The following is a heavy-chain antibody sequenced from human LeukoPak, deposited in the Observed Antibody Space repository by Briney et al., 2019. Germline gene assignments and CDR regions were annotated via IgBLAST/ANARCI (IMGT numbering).Heavy chain of an antibody. CDR3: ARDDYGVFDAFDV. CDR1: GGSISSHY. Sequence: SETLSLTCTVSGGSISSHYWSWIRHPPGKGLEWIGYIYNSGSTNYNPSLKSRVTISLDTSKNQFSLHLTSVTAADTAVYFCARDDYGVFDAFDVWGQGTVVTVSS. CDR2: IYNSGST. J-gene: IGHJ3*01. V-gene: IGHV4-59*08. D-gene: IGHD3-16*01.